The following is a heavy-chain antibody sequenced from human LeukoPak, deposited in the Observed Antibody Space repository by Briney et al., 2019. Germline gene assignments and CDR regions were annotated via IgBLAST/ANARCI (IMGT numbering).Heavy chain of an antibody. J-gene: IGHJ4*02. CDR2: VSGSGCTT. V-gene: IGHV3-23*01. CDR3: AKAAGYSSGWLDY. Sequence: GGSLRLSCAASGFTFSGYAMSWVRQAPGEGLEGVSGVSGSGCTTYHADSVMGRFTISRDNSKNTLYLQMNTPRAEDTAVYFCAKAAGYSSGWLDYWGQGILVTVSS. CDR1: GFTFSGYA. D-gene: IGHD6-19*01.